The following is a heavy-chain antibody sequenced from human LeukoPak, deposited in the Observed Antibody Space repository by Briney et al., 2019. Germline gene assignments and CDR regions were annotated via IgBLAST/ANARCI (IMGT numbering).Heavy chain of an antibody. CDR3: AELGITMIGGG. J-gene: IGHJ6*04. D-gene: IGHD3-10*02. Sequence: GGSLRLSCAASGFTFSSYSMNWVRQAPGEGLEWVSSISSSSSYIYYADSVKGRFTISRDNAKNSLYLQMNSLRAEDTAVYYCAELGITMIGGGWGKGTTVTISS. CDR1: GFTFSSYS. V-gene: IGHV3-21*01. CDR2: ISSSSSYI.